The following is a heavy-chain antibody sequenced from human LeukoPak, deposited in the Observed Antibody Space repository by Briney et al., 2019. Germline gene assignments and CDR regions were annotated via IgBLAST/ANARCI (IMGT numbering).Heavy chain of an antibody. V-gene: IGHV3-21*01. Sequence: GGSLRLSCAASGFTFSSYSMNWVRQAPGKGLEWVSSISSSSSYIYYADSVKGRFTISRDNAKNSLYLQMNSLRAEDTAVYYCAREPVITIFGVVSRENDYYMDVWGKGTTVTVSS. D-gene: IGHD3-3*01. CDR3: AREPVITIFGVVSRENDYYMDV. CDR1: GFTFSSYS. CDR2: ISSSSSYI. J-gene: IGHJ6*03.